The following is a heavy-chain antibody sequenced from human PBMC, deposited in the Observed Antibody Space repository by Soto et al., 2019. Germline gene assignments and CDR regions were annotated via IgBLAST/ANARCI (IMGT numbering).Heavy chain of an antibody. J-gene: IGHJ6*02. CDR1: GYTFTSSD. V-gene: IGHV1-8*01. Sequence: QVQLVQSGAEVKKPGASVKVSCKASGYTFTSSDITWVRQATGQGLEWMGWMNPNSGNTGYAQKFQGRVTMTRNTSIRTAYMELSSLRSEDTAVYYCARGGCIGTSCYPYYYYAMDVWGQGTPVTVSS. CDR3: ARGGCIGTSCYPYYYYAMDV. D-gene: IGHD2-2*01. CDR2: MNPNSGNT.